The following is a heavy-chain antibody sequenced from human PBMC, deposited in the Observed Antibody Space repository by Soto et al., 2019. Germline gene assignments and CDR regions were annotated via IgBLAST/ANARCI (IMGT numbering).Heavy chain of an antibody. J-gene: IGHJ6*02. D-gene: IGHD1-26*01. CDR3: ASDLVGASDSYGLDV. CDR1: VFTFSNYG. V-gene: IGHV3-33*01. CDR2: IWHDGNNK. Sequence: VGSLRLSCAASVFTFSNYGMHCVRHSPGKWLEWVAIIWHDGNNKYYADSVRGRFIISRDNSKNRLYLQMNSLRAEDTAVYYCASDLVGASDSYGLDVRGQGNPVTV.